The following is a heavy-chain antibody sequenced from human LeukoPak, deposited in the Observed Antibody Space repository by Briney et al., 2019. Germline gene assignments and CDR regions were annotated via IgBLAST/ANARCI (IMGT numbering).Heavy chain of an antibody. CDR2: IYWDDDK. D-gene: IGHD3-22*01. CDR3: AHTYYDSSGYDSAFDI. CDR1: GFSLSTSGVG. V-gene: IGHV2-5*02. J-gene: IGHJ3*02. Sequence: SGPTLVNPTQTLTLTCTFSGFSLSTSGVGVXXXXXXXXXXXXXXXXIYWDDDKRYSPSLKSRITITEDTSKNQVVLTMTNMDPVDXATYYCAHTYYDSSGYDSAFDIWGQGTMVTVSS.